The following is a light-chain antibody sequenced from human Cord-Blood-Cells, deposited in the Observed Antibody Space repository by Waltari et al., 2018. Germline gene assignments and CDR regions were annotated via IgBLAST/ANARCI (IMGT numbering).Light chain of an antibody. CDR1: QSISSY. CDR2: AAS. Sequence: DIQMTQSPSSLSASVGDRVTITCRASQSISSYLNWYQQKPGKAPKLLIYAASSLQSGVPSRFSSSGSGTDLTLTISSLQPEDFATYYCQQSYSTPPFTFGPGTKVDIK. V-gene: IGKV1-39*01. J-gene: IGKJ3*01. CDR3: QQSYSTPPFT.